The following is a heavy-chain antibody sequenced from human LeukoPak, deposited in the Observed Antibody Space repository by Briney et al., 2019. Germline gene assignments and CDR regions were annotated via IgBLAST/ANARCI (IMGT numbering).Heavy chain of an antibody. CDR3: DRGSRGLNCSGGSGYCGCWFDP. CDR2: IIPILGRA. J-gene: IGHJ5*02. Sequence: SVKLSCKASGGTFSSYAISWVRQAPGQGLEWMGGIIPILGRANYAQKFQGRVTITADESTSTAYMELRSLRSEAPAMYYYDRGSRGLNCSGGSGYCGCWFDPGGQGTLVTVPS. V-gene: IGHV1-69*10. CDR1: GGTFSSYA. D-gene: IGHD2-15*01.